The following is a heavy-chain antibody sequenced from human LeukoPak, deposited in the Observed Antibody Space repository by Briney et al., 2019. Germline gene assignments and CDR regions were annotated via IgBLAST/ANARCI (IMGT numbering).Heavy chain of an antibody. J-gene: IGHJ2*01. CDR1: GGSISTGGYY. V-gene: IGHV4-31*03. Sequence: NPSETLSLTCTVSGGSISTGGYYWSWIRQHPGKGLEWIACIYYSGSTYYNPSLKSRVTISVDTSQNHFSLRLSSVTAADTAVYYCARHFTGDGGFDLWGRGTLVTVSS. CDR2: IYYSGST. CDR3: ARHFTGDGGFDL. D-gene: IGHD4-23*01.